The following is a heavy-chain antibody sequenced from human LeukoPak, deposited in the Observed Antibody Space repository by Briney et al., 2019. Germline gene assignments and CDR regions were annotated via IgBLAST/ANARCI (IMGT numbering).Heavy chain of an antibody. D-gene: IGHD3-3*01. J-gene: IGHJ4*02. Sequence: PGGSLRLSCAASGFTFSSYWMHWVRQAPGKGLVWVSRINTDGSSTSYADSVKGRFTISRDNAKNTLYLQMNSLRAEDTAVYYCARGLRSGYYTDWGQGTLVTVSS. CDR1: GFTFSSYW. CDR2: INTDGSST. V-gene: IGHV3-74*01. CDR3: ARGLRSGYYTD.